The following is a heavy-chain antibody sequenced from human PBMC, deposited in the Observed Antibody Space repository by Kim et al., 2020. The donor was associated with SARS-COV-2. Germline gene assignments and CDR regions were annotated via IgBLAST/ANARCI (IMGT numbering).Heavy chain of an antibody. J-gene: IGHJ6*02. CDR3: ERLGGIAVAGTSVLGYYYGMDV. V-gene: IGHV4-39*01. CDR2: IYYSGST. CDR1: GGSISSSSYY. Sequence: SETLSLTCTVSGGSISSSSYYWGWIRQPPGKGLEWIGSIYYSGSTYYNPSLKSRVTISVDTSKNQFSLKLSSVTAADTAVYYCERLGGIAVAGTSVLGYYYGMDVWGQGTTVTVSS. D-gene: IGHD6-19*01.